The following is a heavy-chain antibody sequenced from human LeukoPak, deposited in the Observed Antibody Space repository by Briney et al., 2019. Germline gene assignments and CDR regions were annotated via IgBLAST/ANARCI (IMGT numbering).Heavy chain of an antibody. CDR3: ARPVSSSWYGGFDY. J-gene: IGHJ4*02. CDR1: GGSISSTSYY. V-gene: IGHV4-39*01. CDR2: IYYTGST. D-gene: IGHD6-13*01. Sequence: PSETLSLTCTVSGGSISSTSYYWAWLRQSPGTGLEWIGSIYYTGSTYYNPSPKSRVTIFVDTSKNQFSLKVSSVTAADTAVYYCARPVSSSWYGGFDYWGQGTLVTVSS.